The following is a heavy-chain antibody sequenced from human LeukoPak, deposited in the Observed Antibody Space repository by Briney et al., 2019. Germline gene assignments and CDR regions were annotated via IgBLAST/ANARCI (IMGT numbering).Heavy chain of an antibody. CDR2: ISTSGGIT. V-gene: IGHV3-23*01. D-gene: IGHD5-12*01. J-gene: IGHJ4*02. CDR3: AKDRYVFDY. Sequence: GGSLRLSCAASGFTFSTSAMSWVRQAPGKGLEWVSVISTSGGITYYADSVKGRFTISRDNSNNTLYLQMNSLRAEDTAVYYCAKDRYVFDYWGQGTLVTVSS. CDR1: GFTFSTSA.